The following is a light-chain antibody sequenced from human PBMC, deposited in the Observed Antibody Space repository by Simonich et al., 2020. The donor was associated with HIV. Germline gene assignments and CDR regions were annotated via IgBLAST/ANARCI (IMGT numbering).Light chain of an antibody. Sequence: IQLTQSPSFLSASVGDRVTITCRASQGISSYLAWYQQKPGKAPKLLIYAASTLQSGFPSRFSGRGSGTEFTLTISSLQPEDFATYYCQQLNSFPLTFGGGTNVGIK. CDR2: AAS. CDR3: QQLNSFPLT. V-gene: IGKV1-9*01. CDR1: QGISSY. J-gene: IGKJ4*01.